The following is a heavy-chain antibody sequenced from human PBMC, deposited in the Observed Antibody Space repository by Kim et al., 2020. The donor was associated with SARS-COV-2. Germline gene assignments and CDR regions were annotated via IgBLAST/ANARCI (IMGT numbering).Heavy chain of an antibody. V-gene: IGHV4-59*13. Sequence: SETLSLTCTVSGGSISSYYWSWIRQPPGKGLEWIGYIYYSGSTNYNPSLKSRVTISVATSKNQCSLKLSSVTAADTAVYYCARVTVTTPSYYYYGMDVWGQGTPVTVSS. CDR2: IYYSGST. CDR3: ARVTVTTPSYYYYGMDV. D-gene: IGHD4-4*01. CDR1: GGSISSYY. J-gene: IGHJ6*02.